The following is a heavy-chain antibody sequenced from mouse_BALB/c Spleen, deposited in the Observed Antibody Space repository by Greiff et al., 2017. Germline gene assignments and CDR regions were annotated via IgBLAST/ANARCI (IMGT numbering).Heavy chain of an antibody. V-gene: IGHV5-9-4*01. Sequence: EVHLVESGGGLVKPGGSLKLSCAASGFTFSSYAMSWVRQSPEKRLEWVAEISSGGSYTYYPDTVTGRFTISRDNAKNTLYLEMSSLRSEDTAMYYCARGPYDYDVAWFAYWGQGTQVTVSA. CDR2: ISSGGSYT. CDR1: GFTFSSYA. J-gene: IGHJ3*01. D-gene: IGHD2-4*01. CDR3: ARGPYDYDVAWFAY.